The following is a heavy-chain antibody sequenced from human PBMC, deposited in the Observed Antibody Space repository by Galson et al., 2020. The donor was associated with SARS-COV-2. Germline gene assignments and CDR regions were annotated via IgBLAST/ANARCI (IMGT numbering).Heavy chain of an antibody. J-gene: IGHJ4*02. D-gene: IGHD3-16*01. CDR3: ARSAMIHQHY. V-gene: IGHV3-21*01. CDR2: ISSSSSYI. CDR1: GFTFSSYS. Sequence: KIGESLKISCAASGFTFSSYSMNWVRQAPGKGLEWVSSISSSSSYIYYADSVKGRFTISRDNAKNSLYLQMNSLRAEDTAVYYCARSAMIHQHYWGQGTLVTVSS.